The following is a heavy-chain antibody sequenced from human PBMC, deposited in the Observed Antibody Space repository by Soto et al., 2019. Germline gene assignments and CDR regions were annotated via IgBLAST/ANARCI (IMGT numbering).Heavy chain of an antibody. CDR2: VNPIVSMS. J-gene: IGHJ4*02. CDR3: ASSYGSGYRAFDY. Sequence: QVQLVQSGAEVKRPGSSVKVSCKASGDTFNFYSINWVRQAPGLGLEWMGRVNPIVSMSNYAQKFQGRVTMAAAKSTSTADMQLSSLRSEATAIYYCASSYGSGYRAFDYWGQGALGTVSS. V-gene: IGHV1-69*02. CDR1: GDTFNFYS. D-gene: IGHD3-10*01.